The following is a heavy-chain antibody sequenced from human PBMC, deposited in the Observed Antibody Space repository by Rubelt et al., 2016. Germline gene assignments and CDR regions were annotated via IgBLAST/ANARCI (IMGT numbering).Heavy chain of an antibody. V-gene: IGHV3-33*01. CDR2: ISHDGSNE. J-gene: IGHJ6*02. D-gene: IGHD3-9*01. CDR3: ARDRPVLRYFGVAGLKDLDV. Sequence: KGLEWVAVISHDGSNEYYADSVKGRFTISRDNSKNTLSLQMNSLRAEDTAVYYCARDRPVLRYFGVAGLKDLDVWGQGTTVTVSS.